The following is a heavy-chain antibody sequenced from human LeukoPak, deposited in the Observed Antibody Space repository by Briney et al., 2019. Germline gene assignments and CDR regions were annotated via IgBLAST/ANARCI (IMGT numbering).Heavy chain of an antibody. CDR3: ARHVRFLEWLSSYYFDY. CDR1: GGSFSGYY. D-gene: IGHD3-3*01. Sequence: SETLSLTCALYGGSFSGYYWGWIRQPPGKGLEWIGSIYYSGTTYYNPSLKSRVTISVDTSKSQFSLRLTSVTAADTAVYYCARHVRFLEWLSSYYFDYWGQGTLVTVSS. V-gene: IGHV4-39*01. J-gene: IGHJ4*02. CDR2: IYYSGTT.